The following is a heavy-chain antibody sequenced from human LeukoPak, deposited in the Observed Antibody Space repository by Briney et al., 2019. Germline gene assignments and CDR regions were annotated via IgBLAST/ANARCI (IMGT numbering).Heavy chain of an antibody. Sequence: GGSLRLSCAASGFSVSSNYMSWVRQAPGKGLEWVAVISYDGSNKYYADSVKGRFTISRDNSKNTLYLQMNSLRAEDTAVYYCASIFSSGYSYFDYWGQGTLVTVSS. CDR1: GFSVSSNY. V-gene: IGHV3-30-3*01. CDR2: ISYDGSNK. D-gene: IGHD5-18*01. CDR3: ASIFSSGYSYFDY. J-gene: IGHJ4*02.